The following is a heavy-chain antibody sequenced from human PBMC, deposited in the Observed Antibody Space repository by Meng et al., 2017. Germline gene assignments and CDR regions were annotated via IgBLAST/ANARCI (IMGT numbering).Heavy chain of an antibody. D-gene: IGHD5-18*01. V-gene: IGHV4-39*07. CDR2: IYYSGST. J-gene: IGHJ5*02. Sequence: GSLRLSCTVSGGSISSSSYYWGWIRQPPGKGLEWIGSIYYSGSTYYNPSLKSRVTISVDTSKNQFSLKLSSVTAADTAVYYCARALGTAMVTSWFDPWGQGTLVTVS. CDR3: ARALGTAMVTSWFDP. CDR1: GGSISSSSYY.